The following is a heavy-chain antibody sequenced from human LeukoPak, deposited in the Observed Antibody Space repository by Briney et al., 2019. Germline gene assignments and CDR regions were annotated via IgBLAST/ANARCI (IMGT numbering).Heavy chain of an antibody. D-gene: IGHD6-19*01. CDR3: AGGDSSGWNDYFYYLDV. V-gene: IGHV3-30*04. Sequence: PGGSLRLSCAASGFTFTKYALHRVCQSPGKGLEWVALTSYDGSKNYYGDSVKGRFTISRDNSKNTVYLQMNSLRGEDAAVYYRAGGDSSGWNDYFYYLDVWGKGTTVTVSS. CDR2: TSYDGSKN. J-gene: IGHJ6*03. CDR1: GFTFTKYA.